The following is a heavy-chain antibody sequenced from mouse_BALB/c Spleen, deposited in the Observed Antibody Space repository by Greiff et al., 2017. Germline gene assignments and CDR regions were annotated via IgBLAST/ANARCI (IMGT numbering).Heavy chain of an antibody. V-gene: IGHV1-69*02. CDR2: IYPSDSYT. CDR3: TRGGYGSPFDY. CDR1: GYTFTSYW. D-gene: IGHD3-1*01. Sequence: VQLQQPGAELVRPGASVKLSCKASGYTFTSYWINWVKQRPGQGLEWIGNIYPSDSYTNYNQKFKDKATLTVDKSSSTAYMQLSSPTSEDSAVYYCTRGGYGSPFDYWGQGTTLTVSS. J-gene: IGHJ2*01.